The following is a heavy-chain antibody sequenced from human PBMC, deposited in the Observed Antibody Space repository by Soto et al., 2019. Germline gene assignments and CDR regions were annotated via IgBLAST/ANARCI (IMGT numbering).Heavy chain of an antibody. CDR3: ARSSTNAYFYYDSSGYPPHWFDP. D-gene: IGHD3-22*01. CDR1: GGSISSISYY. CDR2: IYYSGST. V-gene: IGHV4-39*01. J-gene: IGHJ5*02. Sequence: SETLSLTCTVSGGSISSISYYWGWIRQPPEKGLEWIGSIYYSGSTYYNPSLKSRVTISVDTSKNQFSLKLSSVTAADTAVYYCARSSTNAYFYYDSSGYPPHWFDPWGQGTLVTVSS.